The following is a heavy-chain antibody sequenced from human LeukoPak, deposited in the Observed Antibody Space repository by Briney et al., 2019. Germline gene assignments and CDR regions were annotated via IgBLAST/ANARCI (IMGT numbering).Heavy chain of an antibody. CDR3: ARGSITMVRSKFDY. CDR2: IYSGGST. D-gene: IGHD3-10*01. V-gene: IGHV3-66*01. J-gene: IGHJ4*02. CDR1: GFTVSSNY. Sequence: GGSLRLSCAASGFTVSSNYMSWVRQAPGKGLEWVSVIYSGGSTYYADSVKGRFTISRDNSKNTLYLQMNSLRAEDTAVYYCARGSITMVRSKFDYWGQGTLVAVSS.